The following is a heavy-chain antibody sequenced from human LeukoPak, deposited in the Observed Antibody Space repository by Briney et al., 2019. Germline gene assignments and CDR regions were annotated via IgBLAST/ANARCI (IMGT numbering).Heavy chain of an antibody. D-gene: IGHD2-21*01. Sequence: GGSLRLSCAASGFTFSSYSMNWVRQAPGKGLEWVSSISSHSSYIHYADSVKGRFTISRDNAKNSLYLQMNSLRAEDTAVYYCARVGYCGGDCSDYWGQGTLVTVSS. CDR3: ARVGYCGGDCSDY. J-gene: IGHJ4*02. CDR1: GFTFSSYS. CDR2: ISSHSSYI. V-gene: IGHV3-21*01.